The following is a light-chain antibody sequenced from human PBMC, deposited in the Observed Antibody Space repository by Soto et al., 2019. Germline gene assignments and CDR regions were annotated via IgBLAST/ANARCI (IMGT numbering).Light chain of an antibody. J-gene: IGLJ1*01. Sequence: YELTHPPSVSVAPGQTARISCGGNNIGRKSVHWYQQKPGRAPVVVVYDDSDRPSGIPERFSGANSGDTATLTVSRVEAGDEADYYCHVWDSSSGHYIFGTGTKVTVL. CDR3: HVWDSSSGHYI. CDR1: NIGRKS. V-gene: IGLV3-21*02. CDR2: DDS.